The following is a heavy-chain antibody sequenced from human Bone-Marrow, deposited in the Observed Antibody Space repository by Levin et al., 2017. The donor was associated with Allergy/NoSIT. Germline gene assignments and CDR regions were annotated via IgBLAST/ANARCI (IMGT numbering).Heavy chain of an antibody. J-gene: IGHJ4*02. V-gene: IGHV1-69*13. D-gene: IGHD5-18*01. CDR2: IIPMFGTA. CDR1: GVTFSSYG. CDR3: ARANRGYSYGRFDY. Sequence: RASVKVSCKASGVTFSSYGISWVRQAPGQGLEWMGGIIPMFGTAKYAQKFQDRVTITADESTTTAYMEPTSLKSEDTAMYFCARANRGYSYGRFDYWGQGTLVTVSS.